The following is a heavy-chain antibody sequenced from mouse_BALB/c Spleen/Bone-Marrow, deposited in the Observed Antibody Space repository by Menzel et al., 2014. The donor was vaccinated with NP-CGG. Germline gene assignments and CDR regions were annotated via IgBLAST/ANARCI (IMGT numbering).Heavy chain of an antibody. J-gene: IGHJ2*01. Sequence: QVQLQQPGAELVRPGTSVKVSCKASGYAFTNYLIEWVKQRPGQGLEWIGVINPGSGGANYNEKFKGKATLTADKSSSTAYMRLSSLTSDDSAVYFCAREWTARAVDYWGQGTTLTVSS. D-gene: IGHD3-2*01. CDR3: AREWTARAVDY. CDR2: INPGSGGA. CDR1: GYAFTNYL. V-gene: IGHV1-54*01.